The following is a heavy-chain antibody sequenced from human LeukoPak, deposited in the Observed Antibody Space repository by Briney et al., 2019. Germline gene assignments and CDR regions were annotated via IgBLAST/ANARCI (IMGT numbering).Heavy chain of an antibody. D-gene: IGHD6-13*01. J-gene: IGHJ5*02. Sequence: PSQTLSLTCTVSGGSISSGSYYWSWIRQPAGKGLEWIGRIYTRGSTNYNPSLKSRVTISVDTSKNQFSLKLSSVTAADTAVYYCARGVAAAGTIWFDPWGQGTLVTVSS. CDR1: GGSISSGSYY. V-gene: IGHV4-61*02. CDR2: IYTRGST. CDR3: ARGVAAAGTIWFDP.